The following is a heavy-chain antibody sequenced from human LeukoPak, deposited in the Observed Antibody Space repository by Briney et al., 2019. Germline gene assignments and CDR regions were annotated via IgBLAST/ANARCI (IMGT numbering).Heavy chain of an antibody. CDR1: GFTFRRYA. V-gene: IGHV3-23*01. CDR3: ASHHYYDSSGLDDYFDY. D-gene: IGHD3-22*01. CDR2: ISGSGGST. Sequence: PGGSLRLSCAASGFTFRRYAMSWVRQAPGKGLEWVSAISGSGGSTYYADSVKGRFTISRDNSKNTLYLQMNSLRAEDKAVYYCASHHYYDSSGLDDYFDYWGQGTLVTVSS. J-gene: IGHJ4*02.